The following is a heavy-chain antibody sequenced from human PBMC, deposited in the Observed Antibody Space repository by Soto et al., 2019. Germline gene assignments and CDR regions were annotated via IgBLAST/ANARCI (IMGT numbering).Heavy chain of an antibody. CDR1: GGTFSSYA. V-gene: IGHV1-69*13. CDR3: AKCITIFGVVVV. CDR2: IIPIFGTA. D-gene: IGHD3-3*01. J-gene: IGHJ6*02. Sequence: SVKVSCKASGGTFSSYAISWVRQAPGQGLEWMGGIIPIFGTANYAQKFQGRVTITADESTSTAYMELSSLRSEDTAVYYCAKCITIFGVVVVWGQGTTVTVSS.